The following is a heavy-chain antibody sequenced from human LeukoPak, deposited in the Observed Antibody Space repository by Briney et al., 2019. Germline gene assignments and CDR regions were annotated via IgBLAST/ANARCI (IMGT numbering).Heavy chain of an antibody. Sequence: SETLSLTCAVYGGSFSGYYWSWIRQPPGKGLEWIGEMNHSVSTNYNPSLKSRVTISVDSSKNQFSLKLSSVTAADTAVYYCARGRLRYFDWLCDAFDIWGQGTMVTVSS. CDR2: MNHSVST. D-gene: IGHD3-9*01. CDR1: GGSFSGYY. V-gene: IGHV4-34*01. J-gene: IGHJ3*02. CDR3: ARGRLRYFDWLCDAFDI.